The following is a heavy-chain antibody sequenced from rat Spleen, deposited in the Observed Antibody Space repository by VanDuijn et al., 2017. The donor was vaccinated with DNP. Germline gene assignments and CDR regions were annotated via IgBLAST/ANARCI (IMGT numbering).Heavy chain of an antibody. Sequence: EVKLVESGGGLVQPGRSLKLSCAGSGFTFSDYYMAWVRQTPTKGLDWVASISSDGSHTYYRDSVKGRFTISRDNAKSSLFLQMDSLRSEDTATYYCATHHYVYYGLSAYWGQGVMVTVSS. J-gene: IGHJ2*01. V-gene: IGHV5-7*01. CDR2: ISSDGSHT. D-gene: IGHD1-6*01. CDR3: ATHHYVYYGLSAY. CDR1: GFTFSDYY.